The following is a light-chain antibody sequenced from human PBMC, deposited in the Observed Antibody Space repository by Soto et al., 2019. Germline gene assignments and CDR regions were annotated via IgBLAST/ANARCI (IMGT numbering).Light chain of an antibody. Sequence: QSVLTQPPSASGTPGQRVIISCSGSSSNLGSNSGNWYQQLPGTAPKLLIYNTYQRPLGVPYRYSGSKSGTSASLAISGLQSEDEGDYFCAAWDDSLNGPVFGGGTTLTVL. V-gene: IGLV1-44*01. CDR1: SSNLGSNS. CDR3: AAWDDSLNGPV. J-gene: IGLJ3*02. CDR2: NTY.